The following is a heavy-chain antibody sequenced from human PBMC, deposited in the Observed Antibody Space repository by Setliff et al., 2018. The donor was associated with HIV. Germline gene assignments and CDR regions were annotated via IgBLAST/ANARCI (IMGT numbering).Heavy chain of an antibody. CDR1: GFTFSSYA. CDR3: AKEPKLGGIAAPFDY. Sequence: PGGSLRLSCAASGFTFSSYAMHWVRQAPGKGLEWVAVISYDGSNKYYADSVKGRFTISRDNSKNTLYLQMNSLRAEDTAVYYCAKEPKLGGIAAPFDYWGQGTLVTVSS. CDR2: ISYDGSNK. D-gene: IGHD6-6*01. J-gene: IGHJ4*02. V-gene: IGHV3-30*04.